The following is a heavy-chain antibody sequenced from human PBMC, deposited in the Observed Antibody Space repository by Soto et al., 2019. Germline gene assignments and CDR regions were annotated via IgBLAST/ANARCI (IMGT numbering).Heavy chain of an antibody. D-gene: IGHD6-13*01. Sequence: EVQLVESGGGLVQPGGSLRLSCAASGFTFSSYWMHWVRQAPGKGLVWVSRSNSDGSSTTYADSVIGRFTISRDNANNTSYLQMNSLRAEDTAGYYLASKHTSRAFDYSGQVTLVTFAS. J-gene: IGHJ4*02. CDR3: ASKHTSRAFDY. CDR1: GFTFSSYW. CDR2: SNSDGSST. V-gene: IGHV3-74*01.